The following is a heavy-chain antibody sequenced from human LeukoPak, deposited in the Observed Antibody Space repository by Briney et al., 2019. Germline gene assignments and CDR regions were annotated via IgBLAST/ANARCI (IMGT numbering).Heavy chain of an antibody. J-gene: IGHJ6*02. CDR3: ARDGDGMDV. D-gene: IGHD3-16*01. CDR1: GYSISSGYY. Sequence: PSETLSLTCAVSGYSISSGYYWGWIRQPPGKGLEWIGSIYHSGSTYYNPSLKSRVTISVDTSKNQFSLKLSSVTAADTAVYYCARDGDGMDVWGQGTTVAVSS. V-gene: IGHV4-38-2*02. CDR2: IYHSGST.